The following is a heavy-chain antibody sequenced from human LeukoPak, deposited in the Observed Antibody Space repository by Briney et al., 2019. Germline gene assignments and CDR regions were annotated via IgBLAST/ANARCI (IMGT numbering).Heavy chain of an antibody. CDR2: IIPIFGTA. Sequence: SVKVSCTASGGTFSSYAISWVRQAPGQGLEWMGGIIPIFGTANYAQKFQGRVTITADESTSTAYMELSSLRSEDTAVYYCARAPLLAAAGTRGFDYWGQGTLVTVPS. CDR3: ARAPLLAAAGTRGFDY. J-gene: IGHJ4*02. V-gene: IGHV1-69*01. CDR1: GGTFSSYA. D-gene: IGHD6-13*01.